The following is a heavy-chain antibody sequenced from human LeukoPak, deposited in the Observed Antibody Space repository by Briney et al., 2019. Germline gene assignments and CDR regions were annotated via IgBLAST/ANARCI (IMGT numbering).Heavy chain of an antibody. V-gene: IGHV4-39*01. CDR3: TGYSAGWSSGGGY. CDR1: GGSISSLTYY. CDR2: IYYSGTT. Sequence: SETLSLTCTVSGGSISSLTYYWGWIRQPPGKGLEWIASIYYSGTTYYSPSLKSRIAISVNRSNNQFSLRLSSVTAADTAVYFCTGYSAGWSSGGGYWGQGTVVTVSS. J-gene: IGHJ4*02. D-gene: IGHD6-19*01.